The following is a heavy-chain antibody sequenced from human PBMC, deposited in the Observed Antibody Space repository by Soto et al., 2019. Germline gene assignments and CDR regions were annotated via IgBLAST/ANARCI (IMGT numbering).Heavy chain of an antibody. D-gene: IGHD3-10*01. V-gene: IGHV3-66*01. CDR3: ATDLSGKNDAFDI. Sequence: EVQLVESGGGLVLAGGSLRLSCAAYGFTVTINYMSWVRQPPGKGLEWVSVVYSGGSTYYADSVKGRFTVSRDNSKSTLYLQINSLRAEDTAVYYCATDLSGKNDAFDIWGQGTVVTVSS. CDR1: GFTVTINY. CDR2: VYSGGST. J-gene: IGHJ3*02.